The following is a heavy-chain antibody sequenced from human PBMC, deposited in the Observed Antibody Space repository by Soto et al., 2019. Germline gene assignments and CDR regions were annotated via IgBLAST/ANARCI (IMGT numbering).Heavy chain of an antibody. Sequence: GGSLRLSCAASGFTFSSYSMNWVRQAPGKGLEWVSYISSSSSTIYYADSVKGHFTISRDNAKNSLYLQMNSLRAEDTAVYDCARTLGGEEWLLYPFDDYYMDVWGKGTTVTVSS. CDR2: ISSSSSTI. CDR1: GFTFSSYS. CDR3: ARTLGGEEWLLYPFDDYYMDV. J-gene: IGHJ6*03. V-gene: IGHV3-48*01. D-gene: IGHD3-3*01.